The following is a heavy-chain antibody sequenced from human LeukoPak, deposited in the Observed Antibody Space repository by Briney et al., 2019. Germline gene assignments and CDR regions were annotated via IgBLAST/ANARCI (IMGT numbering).Heavy chain of an antibody. CDR3: AGGTEQWLVPPYFDY. CDR1: GYTFTGYY. D-gene: IGHD6-19*01. V-gene: IGHV1-2*02. J-gene: IGHJ4*02. Sequence: ASVKVSCKASGYTFTGYYMHWVRQAPGQGLEWMGWINPNSGGTNYAQKFQGRVTMTRDTSISTAYMELSRLRSDDTAVYYCAGGTEQWLVPPYFDYWGQGTLVTVSS. CDR2: INPNSGGT.